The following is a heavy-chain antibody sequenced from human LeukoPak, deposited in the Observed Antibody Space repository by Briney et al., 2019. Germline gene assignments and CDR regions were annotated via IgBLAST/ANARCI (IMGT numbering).Heavy chain of an antibody. V-gene: IGHV3-66*02. CDR1: GFTVSSNY. CDR2: IYSGGST. J-gene: IGHJ6*03. CDR3: ARGRDYYYYMDV. Sequence: GGSLRLSCAASGFTVSSNYMSWVRQAPGKGLEWVSVIYSGGSTYYADSVKGRFTISRDNSKNTLYLQMNSLRAEDTAVYYCARGRDYYYYMDVWGKGTTVIVSS.